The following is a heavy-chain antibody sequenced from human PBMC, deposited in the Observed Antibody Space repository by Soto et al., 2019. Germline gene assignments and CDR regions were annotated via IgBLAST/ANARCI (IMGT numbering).Heavy chain of an antibody. J-gene: IGHJ6*02. CDR2: ISYDGSNK. D-gene: IGHD3-22*01. CDR3: ARDFRYSGYYLRGYYYGMDV. CDR1: GFTFSSYA. V-gene: IGHV3-30-3*01. Sequence: PGGSLRLSCAASGFTFSSYAMHWVRQAPGKGLEWVAVISYDGSNKYYADSVKGRFTISRDNSKNTLYLQMNSLRAEDTAVYYCARDFRYSGYYLRGYYYGMDVWGQGTTVTVSS.